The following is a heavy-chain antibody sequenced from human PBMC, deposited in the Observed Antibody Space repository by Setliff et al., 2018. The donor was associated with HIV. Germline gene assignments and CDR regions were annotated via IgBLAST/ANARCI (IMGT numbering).Heavy chain of an antibody. CDR2: INPRSGVT. CDR3: ARGWEGGMDY. Sequence: ASVKVSCKSSGYSFSDYYVHWVRQAPGQGLQWMGWINPRSGVTKYAQDFQGKFTMTTDTTISTAYMELRGLTSDDTALYYCARGWEGGMDYWGQGTLVTVS. D-gene: IGHD1-26*01. J-gene: IGHJ4*02. V-gene: IGHV1-2*02. CDR1: GYSFSDYY.